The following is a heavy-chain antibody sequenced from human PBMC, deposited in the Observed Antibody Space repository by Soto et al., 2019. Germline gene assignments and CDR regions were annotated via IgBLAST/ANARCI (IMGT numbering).Heavy chain of an antibody. J-gene: IGHJ6*03. CDR1: GFTFGTYA. CDR2: ISGSGRTT. CDR3: AKFRGPSYSYYYMDV. V-gene: IGHV3-23*01. Sequence: VQLLESGGGLVQPGGSLRLSCAASGFTFGTYAMKWLRQAPGRGLECVSFISGSGRTTYYAESVKGRFTVSRDNSKSTRYLQMNSLRAEDTALYYCAKFRGPSYSYYYMDVWGKGTKVTVSS. D-gene: IGHD3-16*01.